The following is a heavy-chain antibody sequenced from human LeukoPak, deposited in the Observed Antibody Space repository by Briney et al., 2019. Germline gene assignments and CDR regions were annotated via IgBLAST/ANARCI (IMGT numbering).Heavy chain of an antibody. D-gene: IGHD3-16*01. V-gene: IGHV4-59*01. CDR3: ARIMDTAWGMDV. J-gene: IGHJ6*02. CDR2: IHYSGNT. CDR1: GNSISIYY. Sequence: SETLSLTCTVSGNSISIYYWSWIRQPPGQVLEWIGYIHYSGNTNYNPSLKSRAAISVDTSKNQFSLKLTSVTAADTAVYYCARIMDTAWGMDVWGQGATVTVSS.